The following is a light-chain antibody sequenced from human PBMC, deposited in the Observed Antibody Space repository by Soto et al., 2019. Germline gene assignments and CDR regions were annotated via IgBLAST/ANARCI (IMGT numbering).Light chain of an antibody. CDR3: QQYNNWHRT. CDR2: GAS. V-gene: IGKV3-15*01. CDR1: QSVSSN. Sequence: EIVMTQSPATLSVSPGERATLSCRASQSVSSNLAWYQQKPGQAPRLLIYGASTRATGIPARFSGSGSGTEFTLTISSLQSGDFAAYYCQQYNNWHRTFGQGTKVDIK. J-gene: IGKJ1*01.